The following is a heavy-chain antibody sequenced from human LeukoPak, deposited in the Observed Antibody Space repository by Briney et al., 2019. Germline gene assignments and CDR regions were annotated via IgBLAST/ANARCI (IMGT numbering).Heavy chain of an antibody. V-gene: IGHV4-34*01. D-gene: IGHD3-10*01. CDR2: INHSGST. CDR1: GGSFSGYY. Sequence: SETLSLTCAVYGGSFSGYYWSWIRQPPGKGLEWIGGINHSGSTNYNPSLKSRVTISVDTSKNQFSLKLSSVTAADTAVYYCATYGSGSYHDDYWGQGTLVTVSS. J-gene: IGHJ4*02. CDR3: ATYGSGSYHDDY.